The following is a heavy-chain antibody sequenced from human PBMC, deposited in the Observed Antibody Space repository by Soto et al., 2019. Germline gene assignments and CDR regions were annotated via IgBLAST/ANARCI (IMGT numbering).Heavy chain of an antibody. CDR1: GGSFSNNF. D-gene: IGHD6-19*01. Sequence: QVQLQQWDTGPLKPSETLSLTCAVYGGSFSNNFWSWIRQSSGKGLEWIGEITPSGRMIYNPSLESRATISVDTSTNNFSLKLNSVTAADTGTYYCASRRGWRDFWGQGTPVTVS. V-gene: IGHV4-34*02. CDR3: ASRRGWRDF. J-gene: IGHJ6*02. CDR2: ITPSGRM.